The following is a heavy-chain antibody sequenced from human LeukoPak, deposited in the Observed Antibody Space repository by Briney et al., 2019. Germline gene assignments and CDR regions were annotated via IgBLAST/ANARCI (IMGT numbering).Heavy chain of an antibody. D-gene: IGHD3-10*01. V-gene: IGHV3-7*01. CDR1: GFTFSTYW. CDR3: ARVRTTGSYYGMDV. Sequence: PGGSLRLSCAASGFTFSTYWMSWVRQAPGKGREWVANIKEDESEKYYVDSVKGRFTISRDNAQNSLNLQMSSLRPEDTAMYYCARVRTTGSYYGMDVWGQGTTVTVSS. J-gene: IGHJ6*02. CDR2: IKEDESEK.